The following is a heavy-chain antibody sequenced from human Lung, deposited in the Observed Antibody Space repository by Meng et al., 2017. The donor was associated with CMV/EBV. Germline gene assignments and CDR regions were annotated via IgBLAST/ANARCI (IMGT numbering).Heavy chain of an antibody. CDR2: IIPIFGTA. CDR3: ARTRYDSSGYDAYYYYAMDV. J-gene: IGHJ6*01. CDR1: GGNFGTYA. D-gene: IGHD3-22*01. V-gene: IGHV1-69*05. Sequence: SVXVSXKASGGNFGTYAISWVRQAPGQGLEWMGGIIPIFGTASFAQKFQGRVTITTDESTAYMELSSLRSEDAAVYYCARTRYDSSGYDAYYYYAMDVWXQGTTVTVSS.